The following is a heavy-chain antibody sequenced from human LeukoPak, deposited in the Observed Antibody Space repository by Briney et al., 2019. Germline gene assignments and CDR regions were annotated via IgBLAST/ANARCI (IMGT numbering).Heavy chain of an antibody. CDR3: ARDSSSSGVAFDI. V-gene: IGHV1-69*04. Sequence: SVKVSCKASGGTFSSYAISWVRQAPGQGLEWMGRIIPIFGIANYAQKFQGRVTITADKSTSTAYMELSSLRSEDTAVYYCARDSSSSGVAFDIWGQGTMVTVSS. CDR1: GGTFSSYA. CDR2: IIPIFGIA. J-gene: IGHJ3*02. D-gene: IGHD6-19*01.